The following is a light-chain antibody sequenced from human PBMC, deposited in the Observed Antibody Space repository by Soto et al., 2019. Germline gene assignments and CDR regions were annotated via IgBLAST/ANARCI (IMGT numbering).Light chain of an antibody. V-gene: IGLV1-44*01. CDR2: RNN. J-gene: IGLJ1*01. CDR3: AAWDDILNGRYV. CDR1: SSNIGSNT. Sequence: QSVLTQPPSASGTPGQRVTISCSGSSSNIGSNTVNWYQQLPGTAPKLLIYRNNQRPSGVPDRFSGSKSGTSASLAMSGLQSEYEADYYCAAWDDILNGRYVFVTGTKVAVL.